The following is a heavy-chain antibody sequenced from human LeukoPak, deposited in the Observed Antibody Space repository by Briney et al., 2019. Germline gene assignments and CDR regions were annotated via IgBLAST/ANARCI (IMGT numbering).Heavy chain of an antibody. CDR1: GFTFSSYS. CDR2: ISSSSSTI. J-gene: IGHJ3*01. CDR3: AKDTRGNDGG. V-gene: IGHV3-48*01. D-gene: IGHD1-1*01. Sequence: PGGSLRLSCAASGFTFSSYSMNWVRQAPGKGLEWVSYISSSSSTIYYADSVKGRFTISRDNSKNTLYLQMNSLRAEDTAVYYCAKDTRGNDGGWGQGTMFTVSS.